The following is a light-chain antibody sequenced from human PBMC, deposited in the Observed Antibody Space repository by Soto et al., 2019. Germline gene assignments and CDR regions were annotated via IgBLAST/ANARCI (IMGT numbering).Light chain of an antibody. Sequence: EIVLTQSPGTLSLSPGERATLSCSASQSVSNNYLAWYQQKPGQPPRLLIYGASSRATGIPDRFSGSGSGTDFTLTISRLEPEDFAVYYCQQYNNWWTFGQGTKV. V-gene: IGKV3-20*01. CDR1: QSVSNNY. CDR3: QQYNNWWT. CDR2: GAS. J-gene: IGKJ1*01.